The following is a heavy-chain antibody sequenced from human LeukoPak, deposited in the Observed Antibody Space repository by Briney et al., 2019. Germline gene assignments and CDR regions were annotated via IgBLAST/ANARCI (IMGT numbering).Heavy chain of an antibody. J-gene: IGHJ4*02. CDR2: IYYSGST. CDR1: GGSISSLD. V-gene: IGHV4-59*08. Sequence: SETLSLTCTVSGGSISSLDYSWIRQPPGKGLEWIGYIYYSGSTNYNPSLKSRVTISVDTSKNQFSLKLSSVTAADTAVYYCAVESYENSNYSPEVPGTWGQGTLVTVSS. D-gene: IGHD3-22*01. CDR3: AVESYENSNYSPEVPGT.